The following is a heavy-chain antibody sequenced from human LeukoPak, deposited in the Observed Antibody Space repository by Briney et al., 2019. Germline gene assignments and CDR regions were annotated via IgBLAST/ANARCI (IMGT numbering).Heavy chain of an antibody. CDR3: ARLTDYYDSSGYYRNYNWFDP. V-gene: IGHV5-51*01. J-gene: IGHJ5*02. Sequence: GESLQISCRGSGSSFGNYWIAWVRPMPGKGLERMGVVYPGDPSTKYSPSFQGQVTISVDRSINTAYLQWSSLTASDTAMYYCARLTDYYDSSGYYRNYNWFDPWGQGTLVTVSS. CDR1: GSSFGNYW. CDR2: VYPGDPST. D-gene: IGHD3-22*01.